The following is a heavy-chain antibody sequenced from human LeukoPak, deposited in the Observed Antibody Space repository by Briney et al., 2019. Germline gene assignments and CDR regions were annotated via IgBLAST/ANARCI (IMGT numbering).Heavy chain of an antibody. CDR3: ARDRESINRVEMALLFDY. D-gene: IGHD5-24*01. J-gene: IGHJ4*02. CDR1: KFAFSSYA. CDR2: ISGGGGNT. Sequence: GGSLRLSCAASKFAFSSYAMSWVRQAPGKGLEWVSAISGGGGNTYYADSVKGRFTISRDNSKNTLYLQMNSLRAEDTAVYYCARDRESINRVEMALLFDYWGQGTLVTVSS. V-gene: IGHV3-23*01.